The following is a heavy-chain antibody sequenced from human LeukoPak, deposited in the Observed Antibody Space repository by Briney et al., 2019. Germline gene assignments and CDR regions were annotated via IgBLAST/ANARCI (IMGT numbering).Heavy chain of an antibody. V-gene: IGHV4-34*01. J-gene: IGHJ4*02. CDR3: ARSAQWPLDY. D-gene: IGHD6-19*01. Sequence: SETLSLTCAVYGGSFSGYYWSWIRQPPGKGLEWIGEIKHSGSTNYNPSLKSRVTISVDTSKNQFSLKLSSVTAADTAVYYCARSAQWPLDYWGQGTLVTVSS. CDR1: GGSFSGYY. CDR2: IKHSGST.